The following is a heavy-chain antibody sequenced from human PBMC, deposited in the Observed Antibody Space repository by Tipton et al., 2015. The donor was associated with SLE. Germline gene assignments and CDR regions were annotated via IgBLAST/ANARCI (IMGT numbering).Heavy chain of an antibody. CDR1: GGSISSSSYY. CDR2: IYYSGST. V-gene: IGHV4-39*07. Sequence: LRLSCTVSGGSISSSSYYWGWIRQPPGKGLEWIGSIYYSGSTYYNPSLKSRITISVDTSKNQFSLKLSSVNAADTALYYCARELAAADLYYYFYYMDIWCKGTTVTVSS. J-gene: IGHJ6*03. D-gene: IGHD6-13*01. CDR3: ARELAAADLYYYFYYMDI.